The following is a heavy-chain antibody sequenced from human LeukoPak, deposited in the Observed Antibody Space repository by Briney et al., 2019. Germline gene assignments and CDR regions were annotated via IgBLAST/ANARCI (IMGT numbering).Heavy chain of an antibody. CDR1: GSSINSYY. D-gene: IGHD3-22*01. CDR3: ARGDDSRWNVFDI. CDR2: IYSNGNT. Sequence: PSETLSLTCTVSGSSINSYYWSWIRQPPGKGLEWIGYIYSNGNTNYNPSLKSRVTISVEMSKNQFSLKLSSVTAADTAVYYCARGDDSRWNVFDIWGQGTLVTVSS. V-gene: IGHV4-59*08. J-gene: IGHJ3*02.